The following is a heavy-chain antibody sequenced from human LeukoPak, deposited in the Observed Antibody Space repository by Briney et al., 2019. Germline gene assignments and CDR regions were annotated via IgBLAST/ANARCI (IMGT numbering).Heavy chain of an antibody. D-gene: IGHD3-22*01. CDR2: ISAYNGNT. V-gene: IGHV1-18*01. CDR3: ARDFYYYDSSGYYECDY. CDR1: GYTFTSYG. J-gene: IGHJ4*02. Sequence: ASVKVSCKASGYTFTSYGISWVRQAPGQGLEWMGWISAYNGNTNYAQKLQGRVTMTTDTSTSTAYMELRSLRSDDTAVYYCARDFYYYDSSGYYECDYRGQGTLVTVSS.